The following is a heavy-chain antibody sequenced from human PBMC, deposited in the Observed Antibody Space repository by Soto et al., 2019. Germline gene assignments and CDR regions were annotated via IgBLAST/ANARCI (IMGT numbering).Heavy chain of an antibody. CDR3: ARGWRFDP. CDR2: INHSGTT. Sequence: SETLCITSGVYGGSLRGHQWNRIRQSPGQGLEWIGEINHSGTTKYNPSLESRINLSVDTSKKQFSLKMFSVTAADTAIYYCARGWRFDPWGQGTKVTVSS. CDR1: GGSLRGHQ. J-gene: IGHJ5*02. V-gene: IGHV4-34*01. D-gene: IGHD1-1*01.